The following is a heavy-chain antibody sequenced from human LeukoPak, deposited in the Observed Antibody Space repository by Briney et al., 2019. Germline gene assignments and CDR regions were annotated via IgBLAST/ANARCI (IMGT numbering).Heavy chain of an antibody. CDR3: ARDDPYYEILTGYYRGYYFDY. J-gene: IGHJ4*02. D-gene: IGHD3-9*01. CDR2: ISSSGSTI. CDR1: GFTFSSYE. Sequence: PGGSLRLSCAVSGFTFSSYEMNWVRQAPGKGLEWVSYISSSGSTIYYADSVKGRFTISRDNAKNSLYLQMNSLRAEDTAVYYCARDDPYYEILTGYYRGYYFDYWGQGTLVTVSS. V-gene: IGHV3-48*03.